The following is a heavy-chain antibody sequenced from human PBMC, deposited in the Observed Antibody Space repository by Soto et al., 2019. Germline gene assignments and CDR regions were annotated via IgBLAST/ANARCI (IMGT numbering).Heavy chain of an antibody. CDR1: GGSISSSSYY. J-gene: IGHJ5*02. CDR2: IYYSGST. D-gene: IGHD2-15*01. Sequence: QLQLQESGPGLVKPSETLSLTCTVSGGSISSSSYYWGWIRQPPGKGLEWIGSIYYSGSTYYNPSLKRRVTISVDTSKNQFSMKLSSVTAADTAVYYCARQREVVVAATPGVNWFDPWGQGTLVTVSS. V-gene: IGHV4-39*01. CDR3: ARQREVVVAATPGVNWFDP.